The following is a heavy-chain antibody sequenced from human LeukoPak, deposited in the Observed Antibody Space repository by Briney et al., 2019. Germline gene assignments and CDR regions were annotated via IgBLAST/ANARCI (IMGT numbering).Heavy chain of an antibody. Sequence: GTLSLTCAVSGGSISSSHWWSWVRQPPGKGLEWIGEIYHSGSAIHNPSLKSRVTISVDKSKNQFSLRLTSVTAADTAVYYCARELAGYYFDYWGQGTLVTVSS. CDR3: ARELAGYYFDY. CDR1: GGSISSSHW. J-gene: IGHJ4*02. CDR2: IYHSGSA. V-gene: IGHV4-4*02. D-gene: IGHD6-19*01.